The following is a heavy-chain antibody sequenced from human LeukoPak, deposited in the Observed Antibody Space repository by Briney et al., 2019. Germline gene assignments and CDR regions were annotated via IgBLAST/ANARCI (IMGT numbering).Heavy chain of an antibody. CDR1: GGSISGYY. J-gene: IGHJ6*03. V-gene: IGHV4-59*01. CDR3: ARVTYDSSGYYYTYYYYVDV. CDR2: IYSSGST. Sequence: SETLSLTCTASGGSISGYYLTWIRQPPGKGLEWIGYIYSSGSTKYNPSLKSRVTISVDTSKNQFSLNLSSVTAADTAVYYCARVTYDSSGYYYTYYYYVDVWGNGTTVTVSS. D-gene: IGHD3-22*01.